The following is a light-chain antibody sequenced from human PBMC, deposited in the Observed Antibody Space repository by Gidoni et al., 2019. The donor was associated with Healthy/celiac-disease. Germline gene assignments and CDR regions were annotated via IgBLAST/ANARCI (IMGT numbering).Light chain of an antibody. J-gene: IGKJ2*02. Sequence: DIQMTQSPSSLSASVGDRVTITCQASQDISNYLNWCQQKPGKAPKLLIYDASNLETGVPSRFSGSGSGTDFTFTISSLQPEDIATYYCQHRWTFGQGTKLEIK. V-gene: IGKV1-33*01. CDR1: QDISNY. CDR2: DAS. CDR3: QHRWT.